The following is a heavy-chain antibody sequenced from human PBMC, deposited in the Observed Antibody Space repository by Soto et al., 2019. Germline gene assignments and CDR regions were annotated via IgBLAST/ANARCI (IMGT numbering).Heavy chain of an antibody. J-gene: IGHJ4*02. Sequence: KKRGASVKVSCKASGYTFTSYAMHWVRQAPGQRLEWMGWINAGNGNTKYSQKFQGRVTITRDTSASTAYMELSSLRSEDTAVYYCARASLGEWELLGYWGQGTLVTVSS. D-gene: IGHD1-26*01. V-gene: IGHV1-3*01. CDR2: INAGNGNT. CDR3: ARASLGEWELLGY. CDR1: GYTFTSYA.